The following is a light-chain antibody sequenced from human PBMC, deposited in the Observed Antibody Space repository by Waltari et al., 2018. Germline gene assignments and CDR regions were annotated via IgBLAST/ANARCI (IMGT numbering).Light chain of an antibody. CDR3: LQDYNYPRT. Sequence: AIQMTQSPSSLSASVGDRVTIPCRASQDIRNDLGWYKQKPGEAPKLLIYAASNLQSGVPSKFSGSGSGTDFTLTISSLQPEDFATYYCLQDYNYPRTFGQGTKVEIK. V-gene: IGKV1-6*01. CDR1: QDIRND. J-gene: IGKJ1*01. CDR2: AAS.